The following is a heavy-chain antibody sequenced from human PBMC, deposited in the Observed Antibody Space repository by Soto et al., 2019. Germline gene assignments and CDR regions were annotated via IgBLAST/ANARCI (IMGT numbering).Heavy chain of an antibody. Sequence: PGGSLRLSCAASGFTFSSYWMHWVRQAPGKGLVWVSRINSDGSSTSYADSVKGRFTISRDNAKNTLYLQMNSLRAEDTAVYYCARGVQNYYDSSGFDPWGQGTLVTVSS. D-gene: IGHD3-22*01. CDR2: INSDGSST. V-gene: IGHV3-74*01. CDR1: GFTFSSYW. CDR3: ARGVQNYYDSSGFDP. J-gene: IGHJ5*02.